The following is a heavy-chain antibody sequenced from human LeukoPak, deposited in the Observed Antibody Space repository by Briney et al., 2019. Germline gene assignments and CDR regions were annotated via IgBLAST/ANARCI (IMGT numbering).Heavy chain of an antibody. CDR2: IYYSGST. D-gene: IGHD2-21*01. V-gene: IGHV4-59*13. CDR3: ARCGGDCYRGRNWFDP. J-gene: IGHJ5*02. CDR1: GGSLSSYY. Sequence: SETLSLTCTVSGGSLSSYYWSWIRPPPGKGLEWIGYIYYSGSTNYNPSLKSRVTISVDTSKNQFSLKLSSVTAADTAVYYCARCGGDCYRGRNWFDPWGQGTLVTVSS.